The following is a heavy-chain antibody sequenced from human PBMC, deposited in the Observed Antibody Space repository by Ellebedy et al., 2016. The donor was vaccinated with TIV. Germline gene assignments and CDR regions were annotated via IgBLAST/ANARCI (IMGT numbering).Heavy chain of an antibody. Sequence: LSLTCXAPGFTFSSYALHWVRQAPGTGLEWVALISYDGRNEEYADSVKGRFTISRDKSKSTLSLQMHSLRVEDTAAYYCARDRVGGFDYWGQGTLVTVSS. CDR2: ISYDGRNE. J-gene: IGHJ4*02. CDR1: GFTFSSYA. D-gene: IGHD1-26*01. V-gene: IGHV3-30*04. CDR3: ARDRVGGFDY.